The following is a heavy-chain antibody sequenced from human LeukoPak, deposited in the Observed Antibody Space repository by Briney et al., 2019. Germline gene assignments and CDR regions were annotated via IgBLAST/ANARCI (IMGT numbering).Heavy chain of an antibody. Sequence: GGSLRLSCAASGFTFNNYAMSWVRQAPGKGLEWVSAISSSGSSTYYADSVKCRFTISRDNSKNTLYLQMNSLRAEDTAAYYCARGAYGDYDYWGQGTLVTVSS. V-gene: IGHV3-23*01. D-gene: IGHD4-17*01. CDR2: ISSSGSST. CDR1: GFTFNNYA. J-gene: IGHJ4*02. CDR3: ARGAYGDYDY.